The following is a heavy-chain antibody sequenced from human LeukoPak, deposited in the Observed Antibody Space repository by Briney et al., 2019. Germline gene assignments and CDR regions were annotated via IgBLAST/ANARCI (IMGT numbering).Heavy chain of an antibody. D-gene: IGHD6-13*01. CDR1: GGSISSYY. V-gene: IGHV4-4*07. J-gene: IGHJ4*02. CDR2: IYTSGST. Sequence: SETLSLTCTVSGGSISSYYWSWIRQPAGKGLEWIGRIYTSGSTNYNPSLKRRITMSVDTSKNQFSLKLSSLTAADTPVYYCARGDLYSSSWYNWGQGTLVTVSS. CDR3: ARGDLYSSSWYN.